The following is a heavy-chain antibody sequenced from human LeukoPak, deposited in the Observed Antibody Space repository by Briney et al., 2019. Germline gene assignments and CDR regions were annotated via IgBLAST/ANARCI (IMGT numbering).Heavy chain of an antibody. J-gene: IGHJ4*02. D-gene: IGHD1-1*01. CDR2: ISTDGNIE. CDR3: ARDPRHGKPHYFDY. Sequence: PGSSLRLSCAASGFSFSSYDMHSVRQAPGKGLEWVAVISTDGNIEYYADSVKGRFTISRDNSRNTLYLQMNSLRAEDTAVFYCARDPRHGKPHYFDYWGQGALVTVPS. CDR1: GFSFSSYD. V-gene: IGHV3-30*04.